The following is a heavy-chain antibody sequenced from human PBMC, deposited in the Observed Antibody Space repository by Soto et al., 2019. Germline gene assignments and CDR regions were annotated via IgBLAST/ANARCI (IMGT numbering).Heavy chain of an antibody. CDR3: ARMYNSGFYRPGGDYFFYGMDV. CDR1: GDSISDYY. CDR2: FYYSGNT. V-gene: IGHV4-4*07. J-gene: IGHJ6*02. D-gene: IGHD6-19*01. Sequence: PSETLSLTCTVSGDSISDYYWSWIRQPAGKGLEWIGRFYYSGNTKSNPSLKSRVTMSADTSKNQFSLSLRSVTAADSAIYYCARMYNSGFYRPGGDYFFYGMDVWGQGTTVTVSS.